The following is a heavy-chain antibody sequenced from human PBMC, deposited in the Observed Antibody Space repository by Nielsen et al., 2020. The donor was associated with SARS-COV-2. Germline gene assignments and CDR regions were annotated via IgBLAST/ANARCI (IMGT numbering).Heavy chain of an antibody. CDR1: GFTFSSYG. V-gene: IGHV3-33*01. Sequence: GGSLRLSCAASGFTFSSYGMHWVRQAPGKGLEWVAAIWYDGSNKYYADSVKGRFTISRDNSKNTLYLQMNSLRAEDTAVYYCARGDTYYDFWSGYPSGYWGQGTLVTVSS. D-gene: IGHD3-3*01. CDR3: ARGDTYYDFWSGYPSGY. J-gene: IGHJ4*02. CDR2: IWYDGSNK.